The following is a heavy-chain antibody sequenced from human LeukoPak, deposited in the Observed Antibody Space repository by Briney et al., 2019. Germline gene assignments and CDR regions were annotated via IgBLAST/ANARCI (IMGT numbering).Heavy chain of an antibody. CDR1: GSSVTGAYY. CDR2: IYHSGRT. D-gene: IGHD1-1*01. V-gene: IGHV4-38-2*02. J-gene: IGHJ5*02. Sequence: SETLSLTCTVSGSSVTGAYYWGWIRQPPGKGLEWIGNIYHSGRTYYNSSLKSRVTISVDTSKNQFSLKLRSVTAADTAVYYCARASNSDRFDPWGQGTLVTVSS. CDR3: ARASNSDRFDP.